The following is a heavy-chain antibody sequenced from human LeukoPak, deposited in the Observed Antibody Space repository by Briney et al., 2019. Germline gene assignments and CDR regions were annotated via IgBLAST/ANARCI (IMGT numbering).Heavy chain of an antibody. V-gene: IGHV3-23*01. Sequence: GGSLRLSCAASGFTFSSYGMSWVRQAPGQGLEWVSGISASGGSTAYADSVKGRFTVSRDNSNNTMYLQVNSLRAEDTALYYCAKNSMSRSWNYHYGMDVWGQGTTVLVSS. J-gene: IGHJ6*02. CDR3: AKNSMSRSWNYHYGMDV. D-gene: IGHD6-13*01. CDR2: ISASGGST. CDR1: GFTFSSYG.